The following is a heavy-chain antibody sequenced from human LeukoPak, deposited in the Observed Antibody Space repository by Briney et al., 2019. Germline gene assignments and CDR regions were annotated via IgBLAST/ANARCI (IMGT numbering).Heavy chain of an antibody. D-gene: IGHD2-15*01. CDR2: ISSSGSTI. CDR1: GFTFSSYE. J-gene: IGHJ6*02. CDR3: ARDATPNYCSGGSCYFYGMDV. Sequence: GGSLRLSCAASGFTFSSYEMNWVRQAPGKGLEWVSYISSSGSTICYADSVKGRFTISRDNAKNSLYLQMNSLRAEDTAVYYCARDATPNYCSGGSCYFYGMDVWGQGTTVTVSS. V-gene: IGHV3-48*03.